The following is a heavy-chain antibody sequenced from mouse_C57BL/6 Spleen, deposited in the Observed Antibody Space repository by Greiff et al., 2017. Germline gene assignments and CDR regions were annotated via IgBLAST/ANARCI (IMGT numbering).Heavy chain of an antibody. CDR1: GYAFSSSW. V-gene: IGHV1-82*01. Sequence: QVQLQQSGPELVKPGASVKISCKASGYAFSSSWMNWVKQRPGQGLEWIGRIYPGDGDTNYNGKFKGKATLTADTSSSTAYMQRSSLTSEDSAVYFCARGYIDSNYWYFDVWGTGTTVTVSS. D-gene: IGHD2-5*01. J-gene: IGHJ1*03. CDR2: IYPGDGDT. CDR3: ARGYIDSNYWYFDV.